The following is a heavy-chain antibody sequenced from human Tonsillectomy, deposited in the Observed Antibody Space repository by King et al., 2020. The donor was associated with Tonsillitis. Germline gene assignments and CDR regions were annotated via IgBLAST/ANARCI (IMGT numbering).Heavy chain of an antibody. Sequence: QLQESGPGLVKPSETLSLTCTVSGGSFSRYYWSWLRQPPGKGLEWVGYIYYSGTTNYNPSLKSRVTISVDTSKNQFSLKLRSVTAADTAVYYCARLTLRELSVDSWGQGTLVTGSS. V-gene: IGHV4-59*08. CDR2: IYYSGTT. CDR1: GGSFSRYY. J-gene: IGHJ4*02. D-gene: IGHD3-16*02. CDR3: ARLTLRELSVDS.